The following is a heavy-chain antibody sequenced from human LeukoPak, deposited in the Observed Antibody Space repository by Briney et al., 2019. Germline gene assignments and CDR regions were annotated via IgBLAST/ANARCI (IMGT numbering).Heavy chain of an antibody. CDR2: FDPEDGET. D-gene: IGHD5-12*01. CDR3: ATVFYGAGYGPDDRIYYFDY. CDR1: GYTLTELS. J-gene: IGHJ4*02. Sequence: ASVKVSCMVSGYTLTELSMHWVRQAPGKGLEWMGGFDPEDGETIYAQKFQGRVTMTEDTSTDTAYMELSSLRSEDTAVYYCATVFYGAGYGPDDRIYYFDYWGQGTLVTVSS. V-gene: IGHV1-24*01.